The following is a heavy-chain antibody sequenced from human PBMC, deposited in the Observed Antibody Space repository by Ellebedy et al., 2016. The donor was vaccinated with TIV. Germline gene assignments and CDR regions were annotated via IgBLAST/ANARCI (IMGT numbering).Heavy chain of an antibody. D-gene: IGHD4-17*01. V-gene: IGHV3-30-3*01. CDR3: AKEDGDYNFDY. Sequence: GGSLRLSCAASAFTFSSYAMHWVRQAPGKGLEWVAVISYDGSNKCYADSVKGRFTISRDNSKKTLYLQMNSLRAEDTAVYYCAKEDGDYNFDYWGQGTLVTVSS. CDR1: AFTFSSYA. CDR2: ISYDGSNK. J-gene: IGHJ4*02.